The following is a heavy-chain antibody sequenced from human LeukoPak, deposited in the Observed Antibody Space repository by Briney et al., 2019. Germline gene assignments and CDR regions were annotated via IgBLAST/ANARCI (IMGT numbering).Heavy chain of an antibody. Sequence: ASVKVSCKASGGTFSSYAISWVRQAPGQGLEWMGGIIPIFGTANYAQKFQGRVTITADKSTSTAYMELSSLRSEDTAVYYCARDREEVPAATGGWFDPWGQGTLVTVSS. J-gene: IGHJ5*02. D-gene: IGHD2-2*01. V-gene: IGHV1-69*06. CDR3: ARDREEVPAATGGWFDP. CDR1: GGTFSSYA. CDR2: IIPIFGTA.